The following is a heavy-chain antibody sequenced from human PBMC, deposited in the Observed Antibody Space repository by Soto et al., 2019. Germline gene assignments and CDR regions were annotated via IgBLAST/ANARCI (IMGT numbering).Heavy chain of an antibody. D-gene: IGHD4-17*01. V-gene: IGHV3-73*01. J-gene: IGHJ6*02. CDR1: EFTFSGSP. Sequence: GGSLRLSCAASEFTFSGSPMHWVRQASGKGLEWVGRIRSKANSYATAYAASVKGRFTISRDDSKNTAYLQMNSLKTEDTAAYYCTRQRSDYGDYYYYYGMDVWGQGTTVTVSS. CDR3: TRQRSDYGDYYYYYGMDV. CDR2: IRSKANSYAT.